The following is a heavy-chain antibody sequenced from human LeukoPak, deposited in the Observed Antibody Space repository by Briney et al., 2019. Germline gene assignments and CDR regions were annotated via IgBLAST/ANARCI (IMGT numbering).Heavy chain of an antibody. D-gene: IGHD3-10*01. V-gene: IGHV3-21*01. CDR3: ARALNSGSGSPTSP. Sequence: PGGSLRLSCAASGFTFSSYSMNWVRQAPGKGLEWVSSISSSSSYIYYADSVKGRFTISRDNAKNSLYLQMNSLRAEDTAAYYCARALNSGSGSPTSPWGQGTLVTVSS. CDR1: GFTFSSYS. CDR2: ISSSSSYI. J-gene: IGHJ5*02.